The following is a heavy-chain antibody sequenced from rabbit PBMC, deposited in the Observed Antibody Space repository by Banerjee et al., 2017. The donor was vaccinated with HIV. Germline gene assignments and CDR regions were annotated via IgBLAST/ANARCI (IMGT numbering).Heavy chain of an antibody. CDR3: ARGCGAWPDGYAQDAFDP. J-gene: IGHJ2*01. V-gene: IGHV1S45*01. D-gene: IGHD6-1*01. Sequence: QEQLEESGGDLVKPEGSLTLTCTASGFSFSSSYWVCWVRQAPGKGLEWIACIYTGTGSTYYATWAKGRFTISKTSSTTVTLQMTSLTAADTATYFCARGCGAWPDGYAQDAFDPWGQGTLVTDS. CDR1: GFSFSSSYW. CDR2: IYTGTGST.